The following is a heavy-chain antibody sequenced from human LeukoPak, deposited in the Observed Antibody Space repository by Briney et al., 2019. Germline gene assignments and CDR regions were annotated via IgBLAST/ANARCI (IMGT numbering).Heavy chain of an antibody. CDR3: ARELPYDSSGYSIDY. V-gene: IGHV1-2*06. J-gene: IGHJ4*02. CDR1: GYTFTGYY. Sequence: GASVKVSCKASGYTFTGYYMHWVRQAPGQGLEWMGRINPNSGGTNYAQKFQGRVTVTRDTSISTAYMELSRLRSDDTAVYYCARELPYDSSGYSIDYWGQGTLVTVSS. CDR2: INPNSGGT. D-gene: IGHD3-22*01.